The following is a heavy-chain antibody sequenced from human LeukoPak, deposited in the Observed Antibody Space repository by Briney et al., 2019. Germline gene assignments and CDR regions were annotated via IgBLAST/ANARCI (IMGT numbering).Heavy chain of an antibody. D-gene: IGHD1/OR15-1a*01. CDR1: GFTFSSYG. J-gene: IGHJ4*02. V-gene: IGHV3-30*18. CDR3: AKGEHGDY. CDR2: ISYDGSNK. Sequence: GRSLRLSCAASGFTFSSYGMHGVRQAPGKGLEGVAVISYDGSNKYYADSVKGRFTISRDNSKNTLYLQMNSMRAEDTAVYYCAKGEHGDYWGQGTLVTVSS.